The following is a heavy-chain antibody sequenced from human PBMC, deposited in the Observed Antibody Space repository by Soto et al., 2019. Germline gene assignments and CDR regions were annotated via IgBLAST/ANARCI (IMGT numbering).Heavy chain of an antibody. J-gene: IGHJ6*03. D-gene: IGHD2-15*01. Sequence: EVQLVESGGGLVQPGGSLRLSCAASGFTFSNYWMYWVRQAPGKGLEWVSRINSDGSVSSHADSVRGRLTISRDNVKNTLELLMDSLRAEDTAVYFCARGDCVGGTCYSLAGSLFYDMDVGGKGTAVTVFS. V-gene: IGHV3-74*02. CDR1: GFTFSNYW. CDR3: ARGDCVGGTCYSLAGSLFYDMDV. CDR2: INSDGSVS.